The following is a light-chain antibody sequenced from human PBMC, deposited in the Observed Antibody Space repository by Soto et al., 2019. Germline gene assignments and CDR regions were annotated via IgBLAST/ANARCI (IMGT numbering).Light chain of an antibody. CDR2: LGS. Sequence: DIVMTQSPLSLPVTPGEPASISCRSSQSLLGRNGHNRLEWYLQKPGQSPQPLIYLGSNRASGVPDRFSGSGSGTDFTLKISRVEAEDVGVYYCMQSLQAPLTFGQGTKVVIK. J-gene: IGKJ1*01. CDR1: QSLLGRNGHNR. CDR3: MQSLQAPLT. V-gene: IGKV2-28*01.